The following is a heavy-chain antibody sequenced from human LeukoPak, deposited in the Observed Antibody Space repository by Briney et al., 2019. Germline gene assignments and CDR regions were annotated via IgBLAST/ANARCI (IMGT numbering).Heavy chain of an antibody. Sequence: PSETLSLTCSVSGYSISSGYYWGWLRQPPGKGLEWIGIIYHSGSTSYNPSLKSRGTISLDTSKNHFSLRLSSLTAPDTAVYYSGRDHLGYASSPWGQGTLVTVSS. D-gene: IGHD2-2*01. CDR2: IYHSGST. V-gene: IGHV4-38-2*02. J-gene: IGHJ5*02. CDR1: GYSISSGYY. CDR3: GRDHLGYASSP.